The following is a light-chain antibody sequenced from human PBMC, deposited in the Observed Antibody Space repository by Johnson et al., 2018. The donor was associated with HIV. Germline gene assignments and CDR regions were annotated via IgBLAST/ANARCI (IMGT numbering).Light chain of an antibody. CDR2: DNN. V-gene: IGLV1-51*01. CDR1: SCDIGNNY. CDR3: GTWNSRLSVGHV. J-gene: IGLJ1*01. Sequence: HSVLTQSPSVSAAPGQKVTISCSGSSCDIGNNYVSWHQKFPGAAPKVLIYDNNKRPSGIPDRISGSKSGTSATLGITGLQTGDEADYYCGTWNSRLSVGHVFGTGTKVTVL.